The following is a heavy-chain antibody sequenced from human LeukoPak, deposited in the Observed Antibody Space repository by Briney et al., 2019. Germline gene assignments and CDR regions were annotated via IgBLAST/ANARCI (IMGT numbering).Heavy chain of an antibody. CDR3: ARGYCRGGSCYSGDAFDI. J-gene: IGHJ3*02. CDR1: GFTFSNYA. CDR2: ISGSGGST. V-gene: IGHV3-23*01. Sequence: GGSLRLSCAASGFTFSNYAMTWVRQAPGKGLEWVSAISGSGGSTYYADSVKGRFTISRDNAKNSLYLQMNSLRAEDTAVYYCARGYCRGGSCYSGDAFDIWGQGTMVTVSS. D-gene: IGHD2-15*01.